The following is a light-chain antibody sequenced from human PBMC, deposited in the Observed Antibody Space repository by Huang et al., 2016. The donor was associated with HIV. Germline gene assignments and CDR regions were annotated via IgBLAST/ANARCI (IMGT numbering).Light chain of an antibody. CDR3: QQYGRSLQEVT. V-gene: IGKV3-20*01. J-gene: IGKJ4*01. Sequence: EIVLAQSPGTLSLSPGERATLSCRASQTVNNNYLAWYQQKPGQAPRLLIYDAFSRATGIPDRVSGSKSGTDFSLTITRLEPEDFALYYCQQYGRSLQEVTFGGGTKVEIK. CDR1: QTVNNNY. CDR2: DAF.